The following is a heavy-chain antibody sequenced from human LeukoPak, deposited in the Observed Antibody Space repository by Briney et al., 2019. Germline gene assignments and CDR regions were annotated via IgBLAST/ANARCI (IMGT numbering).Heavy chain of an antibody. Sequence: PGGSLRLSCAASGFTFSDYFMNWVRQAPGKGLEWVANIKQDGSEKYYVDSVKGRFTISRDNAKNSLYLQMNSLRVEDTALFYCARISYYGGTPHFDYWGQGTLVTVSS. CDR1: GFTFSDYF. CDR3: ARISYYGGTPHFDY. J-gene: IGHJ4*02. V-gene: IGHV3-7*01. D-gene: IGHD4-23*01. CDR2: IKQDGSEK.